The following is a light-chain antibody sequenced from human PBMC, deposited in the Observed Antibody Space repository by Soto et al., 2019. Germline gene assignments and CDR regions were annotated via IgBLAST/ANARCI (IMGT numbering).Light chain of an antibody. CDR2: GAS. CDR3: QHYNNWPFT. J-gene: IGKJ2*01. V-gene: IGKV3-15*01. CDR1: QSVSSN. Sequence: EIVMTQSPATLSVSPGERATLSCRASQSVSSNLAWYQQKLGQAPTLLIYGASARATGIPARFSGSGSGTEFTLTISSLRSEDFAVYYCQHYNNWPFTFGQGTKVDIK.